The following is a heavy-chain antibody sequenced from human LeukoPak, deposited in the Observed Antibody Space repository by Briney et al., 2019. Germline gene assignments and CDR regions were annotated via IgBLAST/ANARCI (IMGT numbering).Heavy chain of an antibody. CDR1: GGSISSYY. CDR2: VYYSGST. V-gene: IGHV4-59*01. Sequence: SETLSLTCTVSGGSISSYYWSWIRQPPGKGLEWIGYVYYSGSTNYNPSLKSRVTISVDTSKNQFSLKLSSVTAADTAVYYCARYCCGGVCYYFQHWGQGTLVTVSS. CDR3: ARYCCGGVCYYFQH. J-gene: IGHJ1*01. D-gene: IGHD2-21*02.